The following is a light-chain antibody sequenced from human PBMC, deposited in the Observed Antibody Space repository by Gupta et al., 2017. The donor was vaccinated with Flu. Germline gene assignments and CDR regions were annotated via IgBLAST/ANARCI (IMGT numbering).Light chain of an antibody. J-gene: IGLJ3*02. CDR1: SLRNSY. V-gene: IGLV3-19*01. CDR3: CARDNSSNHHWV. Sequence: SSELTQDHAVSVPLGQTVTITCQGDSLRNSYASWYQQKPAQAPALFIIAKNIRPSAIPDRFSCDTSCDTAASITTAAQAEEEADDYYCARDNSSNHHWVFGGGTKLTVL. CDR2: AKN.